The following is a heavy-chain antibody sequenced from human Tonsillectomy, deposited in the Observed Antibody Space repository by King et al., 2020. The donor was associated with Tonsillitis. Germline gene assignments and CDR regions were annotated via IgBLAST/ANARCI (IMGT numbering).Heavy chain of an antibody. V-gene: IGHV4-4*07. CDR2: IHTSGTT. D-gene: IGHD6-13*01. Sequence: QLQESGPGLVKPSETLSLTCTVSGGSMVTYYWSWVRKPAGKGLEWIGRIHTSGTTDYNPSLKSRVTMSVDTSKNQFSLRLNSVTAADTAVYYCARDIPAGGTKFDPWGQGTLVTVSS. CDR1: GGSMVTYY. J-gene: IGHJ5*02. CDR3: ARDIPAGGTKFDP.